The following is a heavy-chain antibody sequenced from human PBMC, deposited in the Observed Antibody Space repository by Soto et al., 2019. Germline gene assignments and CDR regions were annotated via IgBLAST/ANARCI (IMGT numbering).Heavy chain of an antibody. CDR1: WGSIRSDSYY. CDR3: VRFWPPTYYDALTDYTDAFDY. V-gene: IGHV4-39*01. Sequence: TLSLTCTLSWGSIRSDSYYWDWIRQSPEKGFKCTATTFYSGSNSYNPTIKSRLIISVDTSKSKSSLKLSSVNAAHTAVYYCVRFWPPTYYDALTDYTDAFDYWGQGTLVT. J-gene: IGHJ4*02. CDR2: TFYSGSN. D-gene: IGHD3-9*01.